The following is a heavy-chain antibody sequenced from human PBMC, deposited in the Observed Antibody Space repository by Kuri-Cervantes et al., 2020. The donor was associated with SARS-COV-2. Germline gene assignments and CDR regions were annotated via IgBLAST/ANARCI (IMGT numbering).Heavy chain of an antibody. J-gene: IGHJ4*02. CDR3: SRGDFWSGLFDS. V-gene: IGHV3-11*04. D-gene: IGHD3-3*01. CDR2: ITGSGSAM. Sequence: LSLTCAASGFTFTDYYMSWIRLTPGKGLEWVSYITGSGSAMYYAESVKGGFTISRDNAKNSLYLQMNSLRAEDTAVYYCSRGDFWSGLFDSWGQGTLVTVSS. CDR1: GFTFTDYY.